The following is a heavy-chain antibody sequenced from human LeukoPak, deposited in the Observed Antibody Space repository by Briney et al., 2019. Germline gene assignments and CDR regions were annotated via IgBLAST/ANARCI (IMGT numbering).Heavy chain of an antibody. D-gene: IGHD6-13*01. V-gene: IGHV1-2*02. CDR1: GYTFTNYY. J-gene: IGHJ4*02. CDR2: INPNSGGT. CDR3: ARAHLMGIAAAGTFDY. Sequence: VASVKVSCKASGYTFTNYYMHWVRQAPGQGLEWMGWINPNSGGTNYAQKFQGRVTMTRDTSISTAYMELSRLRSDDTAVYYCARAHLMGIAAAGTFDYWGQGTLVTVSS.